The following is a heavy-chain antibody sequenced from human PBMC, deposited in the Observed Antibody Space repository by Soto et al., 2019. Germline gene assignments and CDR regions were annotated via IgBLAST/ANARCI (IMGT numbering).Heavy chain of an antibody. V-gene: IGHV4-39*01. CDR1: GGSISSSSYY. CDR2: IYYSGST. D-gene: IGHD1-7*01. CDR3: AEGITGTKYYHYGMDV. Sequence: SETLSLTCTVSGGSISSSSYYWGWIRQPPGKGLEWIGSIYYSGSTYYNPSLKSRVTISVDTSKNQFSLKLSSVTAADTAVYYCAEGITGTKYYHYGMDVWGQGTTVTVSS. J-gene: IGHJ6*02.